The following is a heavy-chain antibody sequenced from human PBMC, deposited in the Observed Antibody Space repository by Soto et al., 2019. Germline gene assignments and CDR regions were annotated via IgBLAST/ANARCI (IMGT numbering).Heavy chain of an antibody. J-gene: IGHJ4*02. CDR3: ARALDFWSGYLSD. CDR1: GFAFSSYA. V-gene: IGHV3-30-3*01. CDR2: ISYDTTKE. Sequence: GGSLRLSCAVSGFAFSSYAMHWVRQAPGQGLEWVSTISYDTTKEYYADSVKGRFTISRDNAKNSLDLQMNSLRADDTAIYYCARALDFWSGYLSDWGQGTLVTVSS. D-gene: IGHD3-3*01.